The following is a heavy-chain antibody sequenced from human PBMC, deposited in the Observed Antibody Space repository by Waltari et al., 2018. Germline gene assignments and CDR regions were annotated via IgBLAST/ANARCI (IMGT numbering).Heavy chain of an antibody. CDR3: ARVNSARNRYSSSPNWFDP. Sequence: QVQLQQWGAGLLKPSETLSLTCAVYGGSFSGYYWSWIRQPPGKGLEWIGEINHSGSTNYNPSLKSRVTISVDTSKNQFSLKLSSVTAADTAVYYCARVNSARNRYSSSPNWFDPWGQGTLVTVSS. CDR2: INHSGST. D-gene: IGHD6-13*01. V-gene: IGHV4-34*01. J-gene: IGHJ5*02. CDR1: GGSFSGYY.